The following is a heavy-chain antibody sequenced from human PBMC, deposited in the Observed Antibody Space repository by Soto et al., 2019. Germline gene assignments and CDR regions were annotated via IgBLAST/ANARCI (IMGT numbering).Heavy chain of an antibody. D-gene: IGHD3-10*01. CDR3: AKDSTYYYGSGTLDY. CDR1: GFTFRSHT. Sequence: HPGGSLILSCAASGFTFRSHTMAWVRQGPGKGLEWVSAIRGSGDSTEYADSVKGRFTISRDNSKNTLYLQMNSLRAEDTAVYYCAKDSTYYYGSGTLDYWGQGTLVTVSS. J-gene: IGHJ4*02. V-gene: IGHV3-23*01. CDR2: IRGSGDST.